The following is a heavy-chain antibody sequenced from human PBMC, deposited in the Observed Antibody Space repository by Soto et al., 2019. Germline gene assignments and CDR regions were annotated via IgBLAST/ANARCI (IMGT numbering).Heavy chain of an antibody. CDR2: INPNSGGT. D-gene: IGHD5-18*01. J-gene: IGHJ6*02. CDR1: GYTFTGYY. Sequence: GASVKVSCKASGYTFTGYYMHWVRQAPGQGLEWMGWINPNSGGTNYAQKFQGWVTMTRDTSISTAYMELSRLRSDDTAVYYCARDLANTAMVSYYYGMDVWGQGTTVTVSS. CDR3: ARDLANTAMVSYYYGMDV. V-gene: IGHV1-2*04.